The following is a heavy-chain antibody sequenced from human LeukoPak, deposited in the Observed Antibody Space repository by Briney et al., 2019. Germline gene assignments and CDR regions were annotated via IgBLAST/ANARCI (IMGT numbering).Heavy chain of an antibody. V-gene: IGHV4-59*01. CDR2: IYYSGST. CDR1: GGSISSYY. D-gene: IGHD3-10*01. Sequence: SETLSLTCTVSGGSISSYYWSWIRQPPGKGLEWIGYIYYSGSTNYNPSLKSRVTISVDTSKNQFSLKLSSVTAADTAVYYCARAQYGSGSYGRKNWFDPWGQGTLVTVSS. J-gene: IGHJ5*02. CDR3: ARAQYGSGSYGRKNWFDP.